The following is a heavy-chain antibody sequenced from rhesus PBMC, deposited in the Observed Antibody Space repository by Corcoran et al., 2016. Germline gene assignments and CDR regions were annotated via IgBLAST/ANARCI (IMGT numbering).Heavy chain of an antibody. V-gene: IGHV4-169*01. CDR3: ARVVGNYDGYFEF. J-gene: IGHJ1*01. CDR2: IYGSGSST. Sequence: QLQLQESGPGLVKPSEPLSLPCAVSGVSISRSYWICLRPAPGTGLEWIGYIYGSGSSTNYNTSLKSRVTLSVDTSKNQLSLKLSSVTAADTAVYYCARVVGNYDGYFEFWGQGALVTVSS. D-gene: IGHD4-17*01. CDR1: GVSISRSY.